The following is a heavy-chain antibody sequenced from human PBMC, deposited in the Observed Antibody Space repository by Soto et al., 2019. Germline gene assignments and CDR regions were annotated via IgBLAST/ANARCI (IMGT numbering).Heavy chain of an antibody. D-gene: IGHD2-21*01. CDR3: AKSHSNPFFDY. CDR2: ISYDGSNK. Sequence: PGGSLRLSCAASGFTFSSYGMHWVRQAPGKGLEWVAVISYDGSNKYYADSVKGRFTISRDNSKNTLYLQMNSLRAEDTAVYYCAKSHSNPFFDYWGQGTLVTVSS. V-gene: IGHV3-30*18. J-gene: IGHJ4*02. CDR1: GFTFSSYG.